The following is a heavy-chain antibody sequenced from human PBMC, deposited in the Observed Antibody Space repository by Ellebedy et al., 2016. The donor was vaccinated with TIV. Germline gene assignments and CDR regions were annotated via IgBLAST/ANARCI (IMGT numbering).Heavy chain of an antibody. V-gene: IGHV3-11*04. CDR1: GFTFSDYY. D-gene: IGHD3-10*01. CDR2: ISSSGSTI. J-gene: IGHJ6*02. Sequence: GGSLRLSCAASGFTFSDYYMSWIRQAPGKGLEWVSYISSSGSTIYYADSVKGRFTISRDNAKNSLYLQMSSLRAEDTAVYYCARDQGEWLRHNGMDVWGQGTTVTVSS. CDR3: ARDQGEWLRHNGMDV.